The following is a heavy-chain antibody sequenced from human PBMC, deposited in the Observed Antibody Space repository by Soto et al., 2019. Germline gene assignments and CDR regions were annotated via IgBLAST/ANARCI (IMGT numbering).Heavy chain of an antibody. CDR3: ARDGPLGTTSLPWFDP. V-gene: IGHV1-69*06. CDR2: IIPIFGTA. CDR1: GGTLGSYA. J-gene: IGHJ5*02. Sequence: GASVKVSCKATGGTLGSYAISWVRQATGKGLEWMGGIIPIFGTANYAQKFQGRVTITADKSTSTAYMELSSLRSEDTAVYYCARDGPLGTTSLPWFDPWGQGTLVTVSS. D-gene: IGHD1-7*01.